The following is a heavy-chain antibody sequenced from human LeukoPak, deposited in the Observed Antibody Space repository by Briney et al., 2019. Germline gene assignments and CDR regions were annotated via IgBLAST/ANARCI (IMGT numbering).Heavy chain of an antibody. D-gene: IGHD1-26*01. Sequence: ASVKVSRLHSGYTLTDNYIHWVRPAPGQGVEWMGWIYPNSGDTNYAQKFQGRITMTRDTSQRTVYMELSRVTSDYTAIYYCARDCRGCYFSDFWGQGTLVTVFS. V-gene: IGHV1-2*02. CDR2: IYPNSGDT. CDR1: GYTLTDNY. CDR3: ARDCRGCYFSDF. J-gene: IGHJ4*02.